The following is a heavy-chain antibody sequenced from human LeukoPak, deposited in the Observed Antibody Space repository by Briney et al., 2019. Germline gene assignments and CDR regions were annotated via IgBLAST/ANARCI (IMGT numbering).Heavy chain of an antibody. D-gene: IGHD2-2*01. Sequence: GGSLRLSCTASGFAFSTYAMSWVRQAPGEGLERVSGISGSGGSTYYTDSVKGRFTISRDNSKNTLHLQMSSLRAEDTALYYCVKDRCDRTTCPEVWGQGTLVTVSS. CDR2: ISGSGGST. J-gene: IGHJ4*02. V-gene: IGHV3-23*01. CDR3: VKDRCDRTTCPEV. CDR1: GFAFSTYA.